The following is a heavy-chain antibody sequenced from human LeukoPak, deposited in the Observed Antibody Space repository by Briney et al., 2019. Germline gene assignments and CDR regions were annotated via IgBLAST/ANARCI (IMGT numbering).Heavy chain of an antibody. CDR2: IKSKTDGGTT. CDR1: GFTFSNAW. D-gene: IGHD1-26*01. V-gene: IGHV3-15*01. Sequence: KPGGSLRLSCAASGFTFSNAWMSWVRQAPGKGLEWVGRIKSKTDGGTTDYAAPVKGRFTISRDDSQNTLYLQMNSLKTEDTAVYYCTTGAPRAYSGSYSNCWGQGALVILSS. J-gene: IGHJ4*02. CDR3: TTGAPRAYSGSYSNC.